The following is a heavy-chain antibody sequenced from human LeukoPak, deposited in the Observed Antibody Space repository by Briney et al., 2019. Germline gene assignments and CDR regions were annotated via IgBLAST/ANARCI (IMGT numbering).Heavy chain of an antibody. J-gene: IGHJ4*02. CDR1: GYTFTGYY. Sequence: GASVKVSCKASGYTFTGYYMHWVRQAPGQGLEWMGWINPNSGGTNYAQKFQGRVTMTRDTSISTAYMELSRLRPDDTAVYYCARYHTMVRGLSDWGQGTLVTVSS. D-gene: IGHD3-10*01. V-gene: IGHV1-2*02. CDR2: INPNSGGT. CDR3: ARYHTMVRGLSD.